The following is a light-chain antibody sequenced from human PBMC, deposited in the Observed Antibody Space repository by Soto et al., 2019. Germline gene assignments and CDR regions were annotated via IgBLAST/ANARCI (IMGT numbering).Light chain of an antibody. CDR3: VLFMSSGISV. J-gene: IGLJ3*02. CDR2: NTY. CDR1: SGSVSSTNY. V-gene: IGLV8-61*01. Sequence: QTVVTQEPSFSVSPGGTATLTCGLSSGSVSSTNYPSWYQQTPGQAPRTLIYNTYTRSSGVPDRFSGSILGNKAALTISGAQADDESDYYCVLFMSSGISVFGGGTQLTVL.